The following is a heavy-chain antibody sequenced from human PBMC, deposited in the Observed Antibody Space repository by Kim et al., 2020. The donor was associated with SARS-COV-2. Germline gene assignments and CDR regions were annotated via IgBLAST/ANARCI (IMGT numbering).Heavy chain of an antibody. Sequence: SETLSLTCTVSGGSISSGSYYWSWIRQPAGKGLEWIGRIYTSGSTNYNPSLKSRVTISVDTSKNQFSLKLSSVTAADTAVYYCARGGAGYYYYGMDVWGQGTTVTVSS. CDR2: IYTSGST. CDR1: GGSISSGSYY. D-gene: IGHD6-19*01. J-gene: IGHJ6*02. V-gene: IGHV4-61*02. CDR3: ARGGAGYYYYGMDV.